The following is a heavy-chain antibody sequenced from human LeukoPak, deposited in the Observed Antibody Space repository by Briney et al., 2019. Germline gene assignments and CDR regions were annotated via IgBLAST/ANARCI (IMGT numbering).Heavy chain of an antibody. J-gene: IGHJ4*02. Sequence: SSETLSLTCVVYGASFSNYCWSWIRQPPGKGLEWIGEINHTGSTNYNPSLKSRVTISVDMSKNQFSLKVTSMTAADTAVYYCARSSYDYVWGNYRGDFDYWGQGTLVTVSS. V-gene: IGHV4-34*01. CDR2: INHTGST. D-gene: IGHD3-16*02. CDR3: ARSSYDYVWGNYRGDFDY. CDR1: GASFSNYC.